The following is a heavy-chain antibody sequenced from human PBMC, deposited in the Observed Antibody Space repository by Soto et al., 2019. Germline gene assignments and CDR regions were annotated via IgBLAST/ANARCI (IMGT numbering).Heavy chain of an antibody. J-gene: IGHJ5*01. CDR1: GYTFTSYD. V-gene: IGHV1-8*01. Sequence: QVQLVQSGAEVKKPGASVKVSCRASGYTFTSYDINWVRQATGQGLEWMGWMNPNSGNTVYAQRFQGRVTMSRNTSISTAYMELSSLRSEDTAVYYCARERNWFDSWGQGTLVTVSS. CDR3: ARERNWFDS. CDR2: MNPNSGNT.